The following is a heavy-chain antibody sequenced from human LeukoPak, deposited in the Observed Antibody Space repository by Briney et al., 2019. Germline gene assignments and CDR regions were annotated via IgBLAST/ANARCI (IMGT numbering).Heavy chain of an antibody. V-gene: IGHV4-34*01. J-gene: IGHJ3*02. Sequence: PSETLSLTCTVSGGSISSYYWSWIRQPPGKGLEWIGEINHSGSTNYNPSLKSRVTMSVDTSKNQFSLKLSSVTAADTAVYYCARLSPRTAAFDIWAKGQWSPSLQ. CDR3: ARLSPRTAAFDI. CDR2: INHSGST. CDR1: GGSISSYY.